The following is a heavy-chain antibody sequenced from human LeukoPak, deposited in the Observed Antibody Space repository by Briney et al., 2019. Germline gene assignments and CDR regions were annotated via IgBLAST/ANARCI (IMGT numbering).Heavy chain of an antibody. CDR1: GDSITGYY. CDR3: ARDPLFWSGCWFDP. Sequence: PSETLSLTCSVSGDSITGYYWGWIRQPPGKGLEWIGSIYHSGSTYYNPSLKSRVTISVDTSKNQFSLKLSSVTAADTAVYYCARDPLFWSGCWFDPWGQGTLVTVSS. V-gene: IGHV4-38-2*02. CDR2: IYHSGST. J-gene: IGHJ5*02. D-gene: IGHD3-3*01.